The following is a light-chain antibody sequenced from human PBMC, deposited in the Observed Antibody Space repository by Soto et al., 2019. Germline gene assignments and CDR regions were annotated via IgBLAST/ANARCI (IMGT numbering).Light chain of an antibody. CDR2: GNS. CDR3: QSYESSLSGWV. V-gene: IGLV1-40*01. Sequence: QSVLTQPPSVSGAPGQRVTISCTGSSSHIGAGYDVHWYQQLPGTAPKLLIYGNSNRPSGVPDRFSGSKSGTSASLAITGLQAEDEADYYCQSYESSLSGWVFGGGTKLTVL. J-gene: IGLJ3*02. CDR1: SSHIGAGYD.